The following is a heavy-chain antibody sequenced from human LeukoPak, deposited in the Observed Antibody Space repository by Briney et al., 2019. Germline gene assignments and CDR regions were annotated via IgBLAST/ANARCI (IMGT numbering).Heavy chain of an antibody. CDR1: GGSISSSSYY. J-gene: IGHJ4*02. CDR2: IYYSGST. CDR3: ARHRLWFGEFDY. V-gene: IGHV4-39*01. Sequence: SETLSLTCTVSGGSISSSSYYWGWIRQPPGKGLEWIGSIYYSGSTYSNPSLRSRVTISVDTSKNQFSLKLSSVAAADTAGYYCARHRLWFGEFDYWGQGTLVTVSS. D-gene: IGHD3-10*01.